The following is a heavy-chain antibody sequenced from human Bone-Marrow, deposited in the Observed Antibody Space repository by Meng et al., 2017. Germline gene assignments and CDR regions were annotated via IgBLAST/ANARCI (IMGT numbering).Heavy chain of an antibody. D-gene: IGHD2-2*01. CDR3: AVQVVPAACFDY. Sequence: GESLKISCAASGFTFSSYGMHWVRQAPGKGLEWVAVISYDGSNKYYADSVKGRFTISRDNSKNTLYLQMNSLRAEDTAVYYCAVQVVPAACFDYWGQGTLVTVSS. J-gene: IGHJ4*02. CDR1: GFTFSSYG. V-gene: IGHV3-30*12. CDR2: ISYDGSNK.